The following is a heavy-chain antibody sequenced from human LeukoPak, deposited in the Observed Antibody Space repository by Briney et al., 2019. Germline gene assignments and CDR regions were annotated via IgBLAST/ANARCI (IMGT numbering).Heavy chain of an antibody. D-gene: IGHD6-19*01. CDR2: ILTAGKT. V-gene: IGHV3-53*01. CDR3: AREGYSSGWFRL. Sequence: PGGSLRLSCAASGFTFSSYAMHWVRQAPGKGLEWVSVILTAGKTYYADSVKGRFTISRDDSKNMVYLQMNSLRAEDTAVYFCAREGYSSGWFRLWGQGTLVTVSS. J-gene: IGHJ4*02. CDR1: GFTFSSYA.